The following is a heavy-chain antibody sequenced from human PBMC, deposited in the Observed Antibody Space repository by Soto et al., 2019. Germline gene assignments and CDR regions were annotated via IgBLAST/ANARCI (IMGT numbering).Heavy chain of an antibody. CDR1: GYIFTNYY. Sequence: QVQLVQSGAEVKKPGASVKVSCKASGYIFTNYYIHWVRQAPGQGLEWMAIINPLPTSGSTNYAQEFQGRVTVTRDTSTSTVYMELNSLRSDDMAIYYCARELAAAAYWGQGTLVTVSS. CDR2: INPLPTSGST. J-gene: IGHJ4*02. D-gene: IGHD6-13*01. V-gene: IGHV1-46*01. CDR3: ARELAAAAY.